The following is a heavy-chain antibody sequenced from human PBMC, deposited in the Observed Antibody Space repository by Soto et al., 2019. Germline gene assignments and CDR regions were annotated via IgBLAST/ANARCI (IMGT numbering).Heavy chain of an antibody. CDR1: GYTFTSYG. Sequence: GASVKVSCKASGYTFTSYGITWVRQAPGQGLEWMGWISAYNGNTNYAQKLQGRVTMTTDTSTSTAYMELRSLRSDDTAVYYCARDIVITFGGVANWFDPWGQGTLVTVSS. V-gene: IGHV1-18*01. CDR3: ARDIVITFGGVANWFDP. J-gene: IGHJ5*02. D-gene: IGHD3-16*01. CDR2: ISAYNGNT.